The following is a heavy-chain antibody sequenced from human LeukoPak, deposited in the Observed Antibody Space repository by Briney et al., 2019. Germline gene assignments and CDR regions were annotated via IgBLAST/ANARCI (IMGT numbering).Heavy chain of an antibody. D-gene: IGHD1-7*01. V-gene: IGHV3-66*01. CDR2: IYSGGST. CDR1: GFTVSSNY. CDR3: ARERLELYFYYYGMDV. Sequence: AGGSLRLSCAASGFTVSSNYMSWVHQAPGKGLEWVSVIYSGGSTYYADSVKGRFTISRDNSKNTLYLQMNSLRAEDTAVYYCARERLELYFYYYGMDVWGQGTTVTVSS. J-gene: IGHJ6*02.